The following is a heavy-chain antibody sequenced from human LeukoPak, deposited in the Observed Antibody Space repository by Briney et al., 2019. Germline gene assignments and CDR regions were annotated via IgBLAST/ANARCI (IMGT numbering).Heavy chain of an antibody. CDR2: MNPNSGNT. CDR1: GHTSTIYD. Sequence: ASVKVSSTASGHTSTIYDINWVRQATGPGLEWMGWMNPNSGNTGYAQQFQGRDTMTRDTSISTAYMELSSLRSEDTAVYYCARGQGYSNSHHDYWGQGTLVTVSS. V-gene: IGHV1-8*01. CDR3: ARGQGYSNSHHDY. J-gene: IGHJ4*02. D-gene: IGHD6-6*01.